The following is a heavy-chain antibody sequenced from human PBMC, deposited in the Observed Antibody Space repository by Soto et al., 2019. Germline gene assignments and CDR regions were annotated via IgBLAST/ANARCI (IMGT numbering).Heavy chain of an antibody. CDR1: GFTFSSYA. CDR2: ISGGGGST. D-gene: IGHD3-22*01. V-gene: IGHV3-23*01. Sequence: EVQLLESGGGLVQPGGSLRLSCAASGFTFSSYAMSWVRQAPGKGLEWVSAISGGGGSTDYVDSVKGRFTISRDISKNTLYLQMNSLRAEDTAVYYCAKEFYYYDSSGYYSGGFDYWGQGTLVTVSS. CDR3: AKEFYYYDSSGYYSGGFDY. J-gene: IGHJ4*02.